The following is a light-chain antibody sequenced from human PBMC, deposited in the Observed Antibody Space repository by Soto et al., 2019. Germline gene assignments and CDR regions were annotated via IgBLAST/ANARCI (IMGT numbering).Light chain of an antibody. CDR3: SSYTTSNTLV. V-gene: IGLV2-14*01. CDR2: EVS. CDR1: SSDVGAYTY. Sequence: QSALTQPASVSGSPGQSITISCTGTSSDVGAYTYVSWYQQHPGKAPKLMIFEVSDRPSRVSNRFSGYKSGNTASLTISGLQAEDEADYYCSSYTTSNTLVFGGGTKLIVL. J-gene: IGLJ2*01.